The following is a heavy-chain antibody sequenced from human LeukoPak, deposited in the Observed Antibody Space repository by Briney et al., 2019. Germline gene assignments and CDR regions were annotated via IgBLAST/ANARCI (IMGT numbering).Heavy chain of an antibody. CDR2: IWYDGSNK. CDR1: GFTFSSYG. J-gene: IGHJ6*04. Sequence: GGSLRLSCAASGFTFSSYGMHWVRQAPGKGREWGAVIWYDGSNKYYADSVKGRFTISRDNSKNTLYLQMNSLRAEDTAVYYCARDPSQYCSSTSCLLEGSMDVWGKGTTVTVSS. CDR3: ARDPSQYCSSTSCLLEGSMDV. V-gene: IGHV3-33*01. D-gene: IGHD2-2*01.